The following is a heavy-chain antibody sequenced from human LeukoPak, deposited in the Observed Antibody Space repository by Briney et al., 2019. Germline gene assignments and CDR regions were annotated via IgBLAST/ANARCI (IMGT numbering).Heavy chain of an antibody. D-gene: IGHD6-19*01. V-gene: IGHV3-23*01. CDR3: TRNSGWYGLS. Sequence: PGGSLRLSCTVSGFTLSSYEMSWIRQAPGKGLEWVSSIDYDGGSGHYADSVKGRFTISRDNSNNTLFLHLNSLRGEDTAVYYCTRNSGWYGLSWGQGNLVTVSS. CDR1: GFTLSSYE. CDR2: IDYDGGSG. J-gene: IGHJ1*01.